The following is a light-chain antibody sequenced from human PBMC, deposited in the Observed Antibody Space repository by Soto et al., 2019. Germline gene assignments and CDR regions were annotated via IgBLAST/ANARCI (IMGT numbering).Light chain of an antibody. CDR2: ATS. V-gene: IGKV1-39*01. CDR1: QHIKSF. CDR3: QQTYVAPVT. Sequence: DIQMTQSPSSLSASVGERVTITCRASQHIKSFLNWYQQKPGKAPKLLIYATSSVQSGVPARFSGGRSGTDFSISISSLQPEDFVTYYCQQTYVAPVTFGGGTKVEI. J-gene: IGKJ4*01.